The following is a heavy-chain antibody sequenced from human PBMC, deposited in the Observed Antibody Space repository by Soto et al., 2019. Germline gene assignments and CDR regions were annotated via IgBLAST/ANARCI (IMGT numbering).Heavy chain of an antibody. CDR2: IIPIFGTI. V-gene: IGHV1-69*12. CDR3: AREGLTFGPGAVGGAFDI. CDR1: GGTFDSNA. D-gene: IGHD2-2*01. Sequence: QVQLVQSGTEVKKPGSSVKVSCKASGGTFDSNAISWVRLAPGQGLEWMGGIIPIFGTINNAQKFQDRVTITADESTNIVYMELRSVRSEDTAIYYCAREGLTFGPGAVGGAFDIWGQGTLVTVSS. J-gene: IGHJ3*02.